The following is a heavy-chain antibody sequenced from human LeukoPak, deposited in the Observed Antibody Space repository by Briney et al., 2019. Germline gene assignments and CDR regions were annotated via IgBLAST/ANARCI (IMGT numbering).Heavy chain of an antibody. V-gene: IGHV3-30*04. Sequence: GRSLRLSCAASGFTFSSYAMHRVHQAPGKGLEWVAVISYDGSNKYYADSVKGRFTISRDNSKNTLYLQMNSLRAEDTAVYYCARDLWFGELPNYFDYWGQGTLVTVSS. CDR2: ISYDGSNK. CDR3: ARDLWFGELPNYFDY. J-gene: IGHJ4*02. CDR1: GFTFSSYA. D-gene: IGHD3-10*01.